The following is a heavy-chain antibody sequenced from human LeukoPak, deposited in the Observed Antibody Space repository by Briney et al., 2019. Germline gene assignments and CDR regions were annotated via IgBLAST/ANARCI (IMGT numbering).Heavy chain of an antibody. CDR1: GGTFSSCA. CDR3: ARASEGFGLNYFDY. J-gene: IGHJ4*02. Sequence: ASVKVSCKASGGTFSSCAISWVRQAPGQGLEWMGGIIPIFGTANYAQKFQGRVTITADESTSTAYMELSSLRSEDTAVYYCARASEGFGLNYFDYWGQGTLVTVSS. CDR2: IIPIFGTA. D-gene: IGHD3-10*01. V-gene: IGHV1-69*13.